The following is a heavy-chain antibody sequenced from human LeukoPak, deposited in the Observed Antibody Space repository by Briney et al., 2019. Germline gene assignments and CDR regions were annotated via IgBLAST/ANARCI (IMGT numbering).Heavy chain of an antibody. J-gene: IGHJ6*02. Sequence: GGSLRLSCAASGFTFNTYAMSWVRQAPGKRLEWVSAISASDPGTYYADSVKGRFTISRDNSKNTLFLQMNSLRAEDTAVYYCARSYSNHLFGMDVWGQGTTVTVTS. CDR1: GFTFNTYA. CDR3: ARSYSNHLFGMDV. CDR2: ISASDPGT. V-gene: IGHV3-23*01. D-gene: IGHD4-11*01.